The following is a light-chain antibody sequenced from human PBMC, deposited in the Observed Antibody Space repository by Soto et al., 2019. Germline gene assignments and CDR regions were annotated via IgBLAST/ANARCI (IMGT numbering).Light chain of an antibody. CDR1: RSNIGSNT. CDR3: AAWDDSLNGLV. J-gene: IGLJ2*01. Sequence: QSVLTQPPSASGTPGQRVTISCSGSRSNIGSNTVNWYQQLPGTAPKLLIYSNNQRPSGVHDRFAGSKSGTSASLAISGLQSEDEADYYCAAWDDSLNGLVFGGGTKLTVL. CDR2: SNN. V-gene: IGLV1-44*01.